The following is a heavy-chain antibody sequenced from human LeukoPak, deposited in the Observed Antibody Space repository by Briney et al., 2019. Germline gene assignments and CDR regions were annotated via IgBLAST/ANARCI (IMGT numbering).Heavy chain of an antibody. CDR2: INHSGST. J-gene: IGHJ4*02. V-gene: IGHV4-34*01. D-gene: IGHD2-15*01. CDR1: GGSFSGYY. Sequence: PSETLSLTCAVYGGSFSGYYWSWIRQPPGKGLEWIGEINHSGSTNYYPSLKSRVTISVDTSKNQFSLKLSSVTAADTAVYYCARERCSGGSCSRPRTTYYFDYWGQGTLVTVSS. CDR3: ARERCSGGSCSRPRTTYYFDY.